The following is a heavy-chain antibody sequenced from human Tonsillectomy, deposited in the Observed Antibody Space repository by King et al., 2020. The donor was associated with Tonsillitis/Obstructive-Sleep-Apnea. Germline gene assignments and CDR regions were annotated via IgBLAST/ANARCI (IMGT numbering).Heavy chain of an antibody. CDR3: ARGVGDAGHPHWQYYYYYMDV. J-gene: IGHJ6*03. Sequence: VQLPQWGAGLLKPSETLSLTCAVYGGSFSGYYWSWIRQPPGKGLEWIGEINHSGSTNYNPSLKSRVTISVDTSKNQFSLKLSSVTAADTAVYYCARGVGDAGHPHWQYYYYYMDVWGKGTTVTVSS. CDR2: INHSGST. V-gene: IGHV4-34*01. CDR1: GGSFSGYY. D-gene: IGHD3-16*01.